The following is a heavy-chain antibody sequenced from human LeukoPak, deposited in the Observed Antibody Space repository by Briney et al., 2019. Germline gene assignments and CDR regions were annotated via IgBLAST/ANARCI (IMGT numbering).Heavy chain of an antibody. Sequence: PGGSLRLSCAASGFPFSSYSMNWVRQAPGKGLEWVSSISSSSYIYYADSVKGRFTISRDNAKNSLYLQMNSLRAEDTAVYYCARPIDTAMGGYWGQGTLVTVSS. CDR1: GFPFSSYS. V-gene: IGHV3-21*01. CDR3: ARPIDTAMGGY. D-gene: IGHD5-18*01. CDR2: ISSSSYI. J-gene: IGHJ4*02.